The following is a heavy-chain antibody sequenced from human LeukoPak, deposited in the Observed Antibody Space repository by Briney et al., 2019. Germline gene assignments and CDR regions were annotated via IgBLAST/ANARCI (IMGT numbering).Heavy chain of an antibody. Sequence: ASVKVSCKASGYTFTGYYMHWVRQAPGQGLEWMGWINPNSGGTNYAQKFQGRVTMTRDTPISTAYMELSRLRSDDTAVYYCARDLRITIFGVPMVYYGMDVWGQGTTVTVSS. J-gene: IGHJ6*02. CDR3: ARDLRITIFGVPMVYYGMDV. D-gene: IGHD3-3*01. V-gene: IGHV1-2*02. CDR1: GYTFTGYY. CDR2: INPNSGGT.